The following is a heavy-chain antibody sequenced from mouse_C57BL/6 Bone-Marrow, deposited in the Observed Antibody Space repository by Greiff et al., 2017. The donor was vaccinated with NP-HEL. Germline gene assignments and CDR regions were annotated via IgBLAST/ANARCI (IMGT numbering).Heavy chain of an antibody. CDR2: IRNKANGYTT. J-gene: IGHJ4*01. CDR1: GFTFTDYY. Sequence: EVKLVESGGGLVQPGGSLSLSCAASGFTFTDYYMSWVRQPPGKALEWLGFIRNKANGYTTEYSASVKGRFTISRDNSQSILYLQMNALRAEDSATYYCARRGKTSYAMDYWGQGTSVTVSS. CDR3: ARRGKTSYAMDY. V-gene: IGHV7-3*01.